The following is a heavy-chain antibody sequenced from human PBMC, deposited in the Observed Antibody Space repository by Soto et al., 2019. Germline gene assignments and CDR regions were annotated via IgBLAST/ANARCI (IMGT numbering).Heavy chain of an antibody. V-gene: IGHV3-21*01. J-gene: IGHJ4*02. CDR2: ISSSSSYI. Sequence: GGSLRLSCAASGFTFSSYSMNWVRQAPGKGLEWVSSISSSSSYIYYADSVKGRFTISRDNAKNSLYPQMNSLRAEDTAVYYYARVLEYSYGRNFDSWGQGTLVTVSS. CDR3: ARVLEYSYGRNFDS. D-gene: IGHD5-18*01. CDR1: GFTFSSYS.